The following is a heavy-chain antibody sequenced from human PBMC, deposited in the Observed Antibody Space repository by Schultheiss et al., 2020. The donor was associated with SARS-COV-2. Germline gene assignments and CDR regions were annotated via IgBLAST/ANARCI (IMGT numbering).Heavy chain of an antibody. CDR3: ARGGGYSNYYYGMDV. V-gene: IGHV1-18*04. J-gene: IGHJ6*02. CDR1: GYTFTGYY. D-gene: IGHD4-11*01. Sequence: ASVKVSCKASGYTFTGYYMHWVRQAPGQGLEWMGWISAYNGNTNYAQKLQGRVTMTTDTSTSTAYMELRSLRSEDTAVYYCARGGGYSNYYYGMDVWGQGTTVTVSS. CDR2: ISAYNGNT.